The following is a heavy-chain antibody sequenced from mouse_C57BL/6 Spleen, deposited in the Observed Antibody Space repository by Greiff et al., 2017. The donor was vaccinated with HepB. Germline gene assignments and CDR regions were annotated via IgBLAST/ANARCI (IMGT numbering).Heavy chain of an antibody. Sequence: QVQLQQPGAELVKPGALVKMSCKASGYTFTSYWITWVKQRPGQGLEWIGDIYPGSGSTNYNEKFKSKATLTVDTSSSTAYMQLSSLTSEDSAVYYCARGGAYYSNPYAMDYWGQGTSVTVSS. V-gene: IGHV1-55*01. CDR1: GYTFTSYW. J-gene: IGHJ4*01. D-gene: IGHD2-5*01. CDR2: IYPGSGST. CDR3: ARGGAYYSNPYAMDY.